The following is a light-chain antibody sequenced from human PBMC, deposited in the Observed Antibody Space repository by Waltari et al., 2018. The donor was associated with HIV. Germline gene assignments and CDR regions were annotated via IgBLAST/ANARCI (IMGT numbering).Light chain of an antibody. J-gene: IGLJ2*01. CDR3: SSYTSSSSVL. CDR2: EVT. Sequence: QSALTQPASVSGSPGQSIPIPCTGTSSDAGGYNYVSWYQLHPGKAPKLMIFEVTNRPSGVSNRFSGSKSGNTASLTISGLQAEDEADYYCSSYTSSSSVLFGGGTKLTVL. CDR1: SSDAGGYNY. V-gene: IGLV2-14*01.